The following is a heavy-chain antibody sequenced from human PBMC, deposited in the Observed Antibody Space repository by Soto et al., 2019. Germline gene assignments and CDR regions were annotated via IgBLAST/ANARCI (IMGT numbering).Heavy chain of an antibody. CDR2: ISSSSSTI. Sequence: GGSLRLSCAASGFTFSSYSMNWVRQAPGKGLKWVSYISSSSSTIYYADSVKGRFTISRDNAKNALYLQINSLRDEDTAVYYCTRREYDIWTGYYYYYYYYMDVWGKGTTVNVSS. CDR3: TRREYDIWTGYYYYYYYYMDV. D-gene: IGHD3-9*01. J-gene: IGHJ6*03. CDR1: GFTFSSYS. V-gene: IGHV3-48*02.